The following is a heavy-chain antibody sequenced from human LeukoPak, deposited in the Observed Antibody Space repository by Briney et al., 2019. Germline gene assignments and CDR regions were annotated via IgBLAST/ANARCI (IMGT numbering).Heavy chain of an antibody. V-gene: IGHV4-38-2*02. CDR2: IYHSGST. Sequence: PSETLSLTCTVSGYSISSGYYRGWIRQPPGKGLEWIGSIYHSGSTYYNPSLKSRVTISVDTSKNQFSLKLSSVTAADTAVYYCARDRSRVFDYWGQGTLVTVSS. J-gene: IGHJ4*02. CDR3: ARDRSRVFDY. CDR1: GYSISSGYY. D-gene: IGHD3-16*02.